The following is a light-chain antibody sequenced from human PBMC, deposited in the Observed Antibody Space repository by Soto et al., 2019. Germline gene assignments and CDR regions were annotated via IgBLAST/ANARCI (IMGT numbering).Light chain of an antibody. CDR3: QQRNSWPPTFT. Sequence: EMVMTQSPATLSVSPGGRATLSCRASQSVGSFLAWYQQKPGQAPRLLIYDTSISATGIPARFSGSGSGTDFTLTISSLEPEDFAVYYCQQRNSWPPTFTFGQGTRLEIK. CDR2: DTS. J-gene: IGKJ5*01. CDR1: QSVGSF. V-gene: IGKV3-11*01.